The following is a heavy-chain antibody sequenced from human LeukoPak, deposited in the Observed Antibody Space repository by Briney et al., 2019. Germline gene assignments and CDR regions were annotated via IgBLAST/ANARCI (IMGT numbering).Heavy chain of an antibody. CDR3: ARLRIAVAGRNYYYYGMDV. D-gene: IGHD6-13*01. V-gene: IGHV4-34*01. CDR2: INHSGST. Sequence: SETLSLTCAVYGGSFSGYYWSWIRQPPGKGLEWIGEINHSGSTNYNPSLKSRVTISVDTSKNQFSLKLSSVTAADTAVYYCARLRIAVAGRNYYYYGMDVWGQGTTVTVSS. CDR1: GGSFSGYY. J-gene: IGHJ6*02.